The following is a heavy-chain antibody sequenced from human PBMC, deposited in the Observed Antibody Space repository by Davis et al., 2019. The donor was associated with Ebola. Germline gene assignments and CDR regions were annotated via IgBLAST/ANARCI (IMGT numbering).Heavy chain of an antibody. V-gene: IGHV3-13*01. Sequence: PGGSLRLSCAASGFTFRSYDMHWVCQATGKGLEWVSAFGAAGDTYYPVSVKGRFTISRANAKNSLYLQMNSLRAEDTAVYYCARAGFGSTWFDCWGQGILVTVSS. CDR2: FGAAGDT. D-gene: IGHD6-13*01. CDR1: GFTFRSYD. J-gene: IGHJ5*01. CDR3: ARAGFGSTWFDC.